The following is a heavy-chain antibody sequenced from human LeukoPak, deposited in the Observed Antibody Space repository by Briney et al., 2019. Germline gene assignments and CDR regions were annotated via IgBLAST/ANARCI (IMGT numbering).Heavy chain of an antibody. V-gene: IGHV1-58*01. CDR2: IVVGSGNT. Sequence: SVKVSCKASGFTFTSSAVQWVRQARGQRLEWIGWIVVGSGNTNYAQKFQERVTITRDMSTSTAYMELSSLRSEDTAVYYCARVSGDYYDSSGYYIDYWGQGTLVTVSS. CDR1: GFTFTSSA. J-gene: IGHJ4*02. D-gene: IGHD3-22*01. CDR3: ARVSGDYYDSSGYYIDY.